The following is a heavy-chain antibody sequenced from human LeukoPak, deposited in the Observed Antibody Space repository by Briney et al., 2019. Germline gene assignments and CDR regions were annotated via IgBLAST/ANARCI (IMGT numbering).Heavy chain of an antibody. V-gene: IGHV1-69*04. CDR1: GGTFSSYA. Sequence: ASVKVSCKASGGTFSSYAISWVRQAPGQGLAWMGRIIPILGIANYAQKFQGRVTITADKSTSTAYMELSSLRSEDTAVYYCASSHSRFLEWLIDYFGYWGQGTLVTVSS. CDR2: IIPILGIA. J-gene: IGHJ4*02. D-gene: IGHD3-3*01. CDR3: ASSHSRFLEWLIDYFGY.